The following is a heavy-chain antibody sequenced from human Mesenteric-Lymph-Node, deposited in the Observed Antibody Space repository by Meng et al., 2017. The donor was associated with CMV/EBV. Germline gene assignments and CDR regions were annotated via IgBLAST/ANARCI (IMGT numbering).Heavy chain of an antibody. D-gene: IGHD4-17*01. CDR1: GFTFSDYW. CDR2: INSDGTST. Sequence: GGSLRLSCAASGFTFSDYWMHWVRQGPGKGLVWVARINSDGTSTIYADSVKGRFTISRDNAKNTLYLQMNSLRAEDTAVYYCARDRYGEYGDNWGQGTLVTVSS. V-gene: IGHV3-74*01. J-gene: IGHJ4*02. CDR3: ARDRYGEYGDN.